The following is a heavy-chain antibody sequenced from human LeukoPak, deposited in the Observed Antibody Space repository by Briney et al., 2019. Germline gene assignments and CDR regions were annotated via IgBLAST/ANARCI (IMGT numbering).Heavy chain of an antibody. CDR3: ARDGIAVAGTEGY. V-gene: IGHV7-4-1*02. CDR2: INTNTGNP. Sequence: GASVKVSCKSSGYTLTDYAMNWVRQAPGQGLEWMGWINTNTGNPTYAQGFTGRFVFSLDTSVSTAYLQISSLKAEDTAVYYCARDGIAVAGTEGYWGQGTLVTVSS. D-gene: IGHD6-19*01. J-gene: IGHJ4*02. CDR1: GYTLTDYA.